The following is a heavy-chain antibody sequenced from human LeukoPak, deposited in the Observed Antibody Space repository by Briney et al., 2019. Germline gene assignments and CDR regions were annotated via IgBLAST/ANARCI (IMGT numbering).Heavy chain of an antibody. Sequence: ASVKVSCKVSGYTLTELSMHWVRQAPGKGLEWMGGFDPEDGETIYAQKFQGRVTMTEDTSTDTAYMELSSLRSEDTAVYYCATLSRFALVIPAASYYYYGMDVWGQGTTVTVSS. CDR3: ATLSRFALVIPAASYYYYGMDV. CDR1: GYTLTELS. J-gene: IGHJ6*02. V-gene: IGHV1-24*01. CDR2: FDPEDGET. D-gene: IGHD2-2*01.